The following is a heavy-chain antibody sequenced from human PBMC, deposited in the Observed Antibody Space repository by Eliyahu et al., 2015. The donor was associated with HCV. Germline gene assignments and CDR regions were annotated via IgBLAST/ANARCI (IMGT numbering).Heavy chain of an antibody. J-gene: IGHJ4*02. V-gene: IGHV5-51*01. CDR2: XYPGDSDT. CDR3: ARPEQTGTTEYYFDY. D-gene: IGHD1-7*01. CDR1: GYSXTSXW. Sequence: EVQLVQSGAXVKKPGESLKISCKGSGYSXTSXWXGWVRQRPGKGXEWMGIXYPGDSDTRYSPSFQGQVTISADKSISTAYLQWSSLKASDTAMYYCARPEQTGTTEYYFDYWGQGTLVTVSS.